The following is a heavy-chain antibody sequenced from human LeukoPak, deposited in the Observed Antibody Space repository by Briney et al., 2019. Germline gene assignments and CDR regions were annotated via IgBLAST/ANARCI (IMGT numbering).Heavy chain of an antibody. J-gene: IGHJ4*02. D-gene: IGHD5-18*01. CDR1: GFTVSSNY. Sequence: GGSLRLSCAASGFTVSSNYMSWVRQAPGKGLEWVSVIYSGGSTYYADSVKGRFTISRHNSKNTLYLQMNSLRADDTAVYYCARVGYSYGRGPTDFDYWGQGTLVTVSS. V-gene: IGHV3-53*04. CDR3: ARVGYSYGRGPTDFDY. CDR2: IYSGGST.